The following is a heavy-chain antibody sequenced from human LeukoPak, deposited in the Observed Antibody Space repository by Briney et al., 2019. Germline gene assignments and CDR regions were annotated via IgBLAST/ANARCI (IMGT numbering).Heavy chain of an antibody. CDR3: ARDWKVGATFEIQGPIDY. D-gene: IGHD1-26*01. CDR1: VYTIKSYS. Sequence: GGSLRLSCALSVYTIKSYSMSWVPHSPGRGRECGANIKQEGNGKKNVDCVRGRYTISRDNAKNSLYLQLNRLRVEDTAVYYCARDWKVGATFEIQGPIDYWGQGTLVTV. CDR2: IKQEGNGK. J-gene: IGHJ4*02. V-gene: IGHV3-7*01.